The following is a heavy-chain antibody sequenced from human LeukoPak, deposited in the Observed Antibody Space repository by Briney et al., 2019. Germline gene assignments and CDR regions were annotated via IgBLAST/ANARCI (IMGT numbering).Heavy chain of an antibody. CDR3: ARASLFRFGP. V-gene: IGHV4-34*01. J-gene: IGHJ5*02. CDR1: GGSFSGYY. CDR2: INHSGST. Sequence: SETLSLTCAVYGGSFSGYYWSWIRQPPGKGLEWIGEINHSGSTNYNPSLKSRVTISVDTSKNQFSLKLSSVTAADTAVYYCARASLFRFGPWGQGTLVTVSS. D-gene: IGHD2-21*01.